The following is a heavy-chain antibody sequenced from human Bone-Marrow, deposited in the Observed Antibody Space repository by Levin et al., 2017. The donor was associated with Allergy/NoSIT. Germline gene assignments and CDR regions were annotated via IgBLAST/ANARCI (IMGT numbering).Heavy chain of an antibody. CDR3: ASTRYSSGWYVPWFDP. Sequence: AASVKVSCKASGYTFTSYGISWVRQAPGQGLEWMGWISAYNGNTNYAQKLQGRVTMTTDTSTSTAYMELRSLRSDDTAVYYCASTRYSSGWYVPWFDPWGQGTLVTVSS. CDR1: GYTFTSYG. D-gene: IGHD6-19*01. V-gene: IGHV1-18*01. CDR2: ISAYNGNT. J-gene: IGHJ5*02.